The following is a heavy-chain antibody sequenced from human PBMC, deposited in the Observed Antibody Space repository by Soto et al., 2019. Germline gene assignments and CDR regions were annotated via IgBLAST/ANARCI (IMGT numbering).Heavy chain of an antibody. D-gene: IGHD6-19*01. J-gene: IGHJ4*02. CDR3: ASGPGVAGTSDY. Sequence: EVQLVESGGGLVKPGGSLRLSCAASGFTFSSYSMNWVRQAPGKGLEWVSSISSSSSYIYYADSVKGRFTISRDNAKNSLYLHMNSLRAEDTAVYYCASGPGVAGTSDYWGQGTLVTVSS. V-gene: IGHV3-21*01. CDR2: ISSSSSYI. CDR1: GFTFSSYS.